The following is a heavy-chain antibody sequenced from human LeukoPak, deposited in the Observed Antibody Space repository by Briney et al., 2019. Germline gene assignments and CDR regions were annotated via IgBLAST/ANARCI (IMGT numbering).Heavy chain of an antibody. CDR3: AKDRGDWKYFDY. CDR1: GFTFSSFA. V-gene: IGHV3-30*02. CDR2: IRYDGSDK. D-gene: IGHD1-1*01. J-gene: IGHJ4*02. Sequence: PGGSLRLSCAASGFTFSSFAINWVRQAPGKGLEWVAFIRYDGSDKYYADSVKGRFTISRDNPKNTLYLQMNNLKVEDTAVYYCAKDRGDWKYFDYWGQGTLVTVSS.